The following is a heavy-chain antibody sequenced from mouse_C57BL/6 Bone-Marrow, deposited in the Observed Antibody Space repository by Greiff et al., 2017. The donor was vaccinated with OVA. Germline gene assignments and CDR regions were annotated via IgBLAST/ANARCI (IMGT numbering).Heavy chain of an antibody. D-gene: IGHD1-1*01. Sequence: EVKLQESGPGLVKPSQSLSLTCSVTGYSITSGYYWNWIRQFPGNKLEWMGYISYDGSNNYNPSLKNRISITRDTSKNQFFLKLNSVTTEDTATYYCARGGVVATAGDYWGQGTSVTVSS. V-gene: IGHV3-6*01. CDR1: GYSITSGYY. CDR3: ARGGVVATAGDY. J-gene: IGHJ4*01. CDR2: ISYDGSN.